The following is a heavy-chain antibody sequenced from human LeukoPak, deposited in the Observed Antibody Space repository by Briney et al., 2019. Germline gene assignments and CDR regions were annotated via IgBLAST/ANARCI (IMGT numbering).Heavy chain of an antibody. CDR1: GGSISSGGYY. V-gene: IGHV4-30-2*01. CDR2: INHSGST. Sequence: SQTLSLTCAVSGGSISSGGYYWSWIRQPPGKGLEWIGEINHSGSTNYNPSLKSRVTISVGTSKNQFSLKLSSVTAADTAVYYCARGWALDYYDSSGYPSNRGFLDYWGQGTLVTVSS. CDR3: ARGWALDYYDSSGYPSNRGFLDY. J-gene: IGHJ4*02. D-gene: IGHD3-22*01.